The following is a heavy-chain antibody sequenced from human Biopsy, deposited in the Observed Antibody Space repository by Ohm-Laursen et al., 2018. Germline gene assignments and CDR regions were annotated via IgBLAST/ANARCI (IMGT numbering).Heavy chain of an antibody. J-gene: IGHJ6*02. Sequence: GPSVKVSCKASGNTFATYHIHWVRQAPGQGLEWMGVISPRVATTSFSQKFQGRITMTRDTSTGTVYMDLNSLGSEDTAVYYCARAGVGSDGTDSYYYGMDVWGPGTTVTVSS. CDR2: ISPRVATT. CDR3: ARAGVGSDGTDSYYYGMDV. D-gene: IGHD5-24*01. CDR1: GNTFATYH. V-gene: IGHV1-46*01.